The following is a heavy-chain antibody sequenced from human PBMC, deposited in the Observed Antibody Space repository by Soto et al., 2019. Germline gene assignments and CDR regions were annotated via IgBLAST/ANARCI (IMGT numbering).Heavy chain of an antibody. CDR2: TYYRTKWYH. CDR3: ARGSRVIGILFET. CDR1: VDNVSSDNAA. V-gene: IGHV6-1*01. J-gene: IGHJ1*01. D-gene: IGHD1-26*01. Sequence: PSQTLSLTCVISVDNVSSDNAAWNWIIQSPSRGLEWLGRTYYRTKWYHDYAPSVRSRININADTAKNQFSLQLDSLTPEDTALYYCARGSRVIGILFETWGQGTLVSVSS.